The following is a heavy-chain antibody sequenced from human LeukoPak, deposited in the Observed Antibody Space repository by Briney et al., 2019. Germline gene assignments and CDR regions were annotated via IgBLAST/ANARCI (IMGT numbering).Heavy chain of an antibody. V-gene: IGHV3-23*01. Sequence: GGSLRLSCAASGFTFSSYVMSWVRQAPGKGLEWVSAISGVGGTTYYADSVKGRFTISRDNSKNTLYLQMNSLRAEDTAVYYCAKTYSSSWSTDYWGHGTLVTVSS. CDR1: GFTFSSYV. J-gene: IGHJ4*01. CDR2: ISGVGGTT. D-gene: IGHD6-13*01. CDR3: AKTYSSSWSTDY.